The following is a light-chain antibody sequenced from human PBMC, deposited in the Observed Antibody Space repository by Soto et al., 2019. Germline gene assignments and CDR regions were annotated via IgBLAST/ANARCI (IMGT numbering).Light chain of an antibody. V-gene: IGKV1-27*01. Sequence: DIQMTQSPSSLSASVGDRVTITCRARQGISNYLALYQQKPGKVPKLLIYAASTLQSGVPSRFSGSGSGTDFTLTISSLQPEDVGTYYCQKYNSVPLTFGGGTKVEIK. CDR3: QKYNSVPLT. CDR1: QGISNY. CDR2: AAS. J-gene: IGKJ4*01.